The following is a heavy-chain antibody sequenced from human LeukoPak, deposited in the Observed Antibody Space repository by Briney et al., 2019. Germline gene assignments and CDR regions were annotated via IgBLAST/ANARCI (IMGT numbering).Heavy chain of an antibody. CDR3: ARGAHPAPNYYGSGSFQDWFDP. CDR1: GFTFSSYG. V-gene: IGHV3-30*03. J-gene: IGHJ5*02. Sequence: PGGSLRLSCAASGFTFSSYGIHWVRQAPGKGLEWVAVISYDGSNKYYADSVKGRFTISRDNSKNTLYLQMNSLRAEDTAVYYCARGAHPAPNYYGSGSFQDWFDPWGQGTLVTVSS. D-gene: IGHD3-10*01. CDR2: ISYDGSNK.